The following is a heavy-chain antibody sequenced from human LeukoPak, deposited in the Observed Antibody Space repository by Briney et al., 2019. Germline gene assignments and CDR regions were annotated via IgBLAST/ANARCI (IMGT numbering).Heavy chain of an antibody. CDR2: IIDTGST. V-gene: IGHV4-34*12. J-gene: IGHJ5*02. CDR1: GESFSGYY. D-gene: IGHD6-19*01. Sequence: KPSETLSLTCVVYGESFSGYYWTWIRQPPGKGLEWIGEIIDTGSTKYNSSLKSRVTISVDTSKNQFSLKVNSVSAADTAVYYCARHFRTPSGWTGRMDNWFDPWGQGTLVTVSS. CDR3: ARHFRTPSGWTGRMDNWFDP.